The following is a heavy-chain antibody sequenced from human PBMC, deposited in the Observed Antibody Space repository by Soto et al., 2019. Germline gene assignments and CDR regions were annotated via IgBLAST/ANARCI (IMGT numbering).Heavy chain of an antibody. CDR3: VRDNLWSGWPYYYYYGMDV. D-gene: IGHD3-3*01. CDR2: ISAYNGNT. V-gene: IGHV1-18*01. J-gene: IGHJ6*02. Sequence: ASVKVSCKASGYTFTSYGISWVRQAPGQGLEWMGRISAYNGNTNYAQKLQGRVTMTTDTSTSTAYMELRSLRSDDTAVYYCVRDNLWSGWPYYYYYGMDVWGQGTTVTVSS. CDR1: GYTFTSYG.